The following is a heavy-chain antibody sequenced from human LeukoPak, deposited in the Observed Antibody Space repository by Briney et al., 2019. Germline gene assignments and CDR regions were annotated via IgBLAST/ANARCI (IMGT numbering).Heavy chain of an antibody. V-gene: IGHV3-48*03. D-gene: IGHD6-13*01. CDR2: ISSSGTTI. CDR1: GFTFSSYE. J-gene: IGHJ5*02. Sequence: GGSLRLSCAASGFTFSSYEMNWVRQAPGKGLEWVSYISSSGTTIYYADSVKGRFTISRDNANNSLYLQMSSLRAGDTAVYYCAREKGSSWYDNWFDPWGLGTLVTVSS. CDR3: AREKGSSWYDNWFDP.